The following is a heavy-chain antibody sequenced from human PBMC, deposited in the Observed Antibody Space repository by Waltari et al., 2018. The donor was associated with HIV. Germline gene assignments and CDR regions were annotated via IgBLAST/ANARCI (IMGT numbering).Heavy chain of an antibody. CDR2: LHNGGST. Sequence: QSHLQESGPGLVKPSETLSLTCTVSGGSINSSGSYWGWIRQPPGKGLEWLANLHNGGSTYYSPSLKSRITTSIDMSKNQFSLRLRSVTAADTAVYYCARSQMLFEWLRSGYYFDYWGQGTLVTVSS. V-gene: IGHV4-39*01. D-gene: IGHD2-8*01. CDR1: GGSINSSGSY. J-gene: IGHJ4*02. CDR3: ARSQMLFEWLRSGYYFDY.